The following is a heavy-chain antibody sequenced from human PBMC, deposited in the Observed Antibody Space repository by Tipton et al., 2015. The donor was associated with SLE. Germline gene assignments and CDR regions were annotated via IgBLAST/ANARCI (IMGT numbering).Heavy chain of an antibody. CDR2: INYSGST. V-gene: IGHV4-59*12. Sequence: GLVKPSETLSLTCTVSGGSISRYYWSWIRQHPGKGLEWIGYINYSGSTHYNPSLNSRGTISVDTSKNHFSLILSSVSAADTAVYYCARDLTGTIGSPIYGLDVWGQGTTVTVSS. CDR3: ARDLTGTIGSPIYGLDV. J-gene: IGHJ6*02. D-gene: IGHD1-1*01. CDR1: GGSISRYY.